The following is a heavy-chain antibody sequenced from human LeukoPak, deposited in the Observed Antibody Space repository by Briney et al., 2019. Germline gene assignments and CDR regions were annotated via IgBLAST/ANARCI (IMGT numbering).Heavy chain of an antibody. CDR3: ARGRGSNLVNYYYMDV. D-gene: IGHD6-13*01. J-gene: IGHJ6*03. Sequence: RGSLRLSCAASGFTFSSYNMNWVRQAPGKGLEWVPYISSSSSTIYYADSVKGPFTISRDNAKNSLYLQMNSLRAEDTAVYYCARGRGSNLVNYYYMDVWGKATTVTVSS. CDR2: ISSSSSTI. CDR1: GFTFSSYN. V-gene: IGHV3-48*01.